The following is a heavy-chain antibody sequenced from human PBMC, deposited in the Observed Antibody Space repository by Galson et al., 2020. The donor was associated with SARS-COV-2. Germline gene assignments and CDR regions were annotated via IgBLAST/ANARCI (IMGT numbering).Heavy chain of an antibody. J-gene: IGHJ5*02. CDR2: IYYSGST. CDR1: GGSISSSSYY. Sequence: SETLSLTCTVSGGSISSSSYYWGWIRQPPGKGLEWIGSIYYSGSTYYNPSLKSRVTISVDTSKNQFSLKLSSVTAADTAVYYCARHRGEYDCWSGYDNWFDPWGQGTLVTVSS. D-gene: IGHD3-3*01. CDR3: ARHRGEYDCWSGYDNWFDP. V-gene: IGHV4-39*01.